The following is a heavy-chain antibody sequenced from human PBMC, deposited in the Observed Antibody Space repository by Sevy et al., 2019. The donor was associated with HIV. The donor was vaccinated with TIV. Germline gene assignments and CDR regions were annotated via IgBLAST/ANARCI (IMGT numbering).Heavy chain of an antibody. D-gene: IGHD6-13*01. CDR3: ANSRGRFDGSSWIYYYYGMDV. CDR1: GFSFRNYG. J-gene: IGHJ6*02. V-gene: IGHV3-30*18. Sequence: GGSLRLSCAASGFSFRNYGMHWVRQAPGKVLEWVAVISNDGSDKEYADSVKGRFTISRDNSKDTVYLQINSLRPEDMAVYYCANSRGRFDGSSWIYYYYGMDVWGQGTTVTVSS. CDR2: ISNDGSDK.